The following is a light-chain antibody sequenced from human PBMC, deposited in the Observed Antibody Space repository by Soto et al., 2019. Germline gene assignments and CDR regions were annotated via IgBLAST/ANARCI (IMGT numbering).Light chain of an antibody. CDR2: DAS. V-gene: IGKV1-5*01. Sequence: DIQMTQSPSTLSASVGDRVTITCRASQTISTWLAWYQHKPGKAPNLLIYDASSLESGVPSRFSGSGPGTEFTLTISSLQPDDFATYYCQQYNSYSPAFGEGTKVDIK. J-gene: IGKJ1*01. CDR1: QTISTW. CDR3: QQYNSYSPA.